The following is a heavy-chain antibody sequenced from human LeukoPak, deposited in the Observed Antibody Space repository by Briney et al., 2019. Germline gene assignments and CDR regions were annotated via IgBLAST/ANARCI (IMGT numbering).Heavy chain of an antibody. V-gene: IGHV3-23*01. CDR1: GFTFSSYA. CDR2: ISGSGGST. J-gene: IGHJ4*02. CDR3: AKEGPTYYYDSSGYGEFDY. Sequence: GGSLRLSCAASGFTFSSYAMSWVRQAPGKGLEWVSAISGSGGSTYYADSVKGRFTISRDNSKNTLYLQMNSLRAEDTAVYYCAKEGPTYYYDSSGYGEFDYWGQGTLVTVSS. D-gene: IGHD3-22*01.